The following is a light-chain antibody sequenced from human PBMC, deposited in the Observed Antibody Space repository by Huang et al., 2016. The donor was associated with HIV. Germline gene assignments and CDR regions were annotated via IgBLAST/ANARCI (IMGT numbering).Light chain of an antibody. J-gene: IGKJ1*01. Sequence: VLTQSPGSVSVSLGDRVTVSCRASQSVDSGYLAWYQQKAGQSPRLLVYGTSSRASGIPGRFSGSGSGTEFTLTISRLEPEDFGVYYCHQYGSSKATFGQGTKVDI. V-gene: IGKV3-20*01. CDR1: QSVDSGY. CDR3: HQYGSSKAT. CDR2: GTS.